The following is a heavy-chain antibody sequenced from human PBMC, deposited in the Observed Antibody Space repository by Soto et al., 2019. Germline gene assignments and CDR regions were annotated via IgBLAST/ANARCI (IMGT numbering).Heavy chain of an antibody. CDR3: GRTYYYDSSGYSLSPRFDY. Sequence: ASVNVSSKTSGYSFTSYAMHSVRQPPGQRLEWMGWINAGNGNTKYSQKFQGRVTITRDTSASTAYMELSSLRSEDTAVYYCGRTYYYDSSGYSLSPRFDYWGQGTLVTVSS. D-gene: IGHD3-22*01. CDR2: INAGNGNT. V-gene: IGHV1-3*01. J-gene: IGHJ4*02. CDR1: GYSFTSYA.